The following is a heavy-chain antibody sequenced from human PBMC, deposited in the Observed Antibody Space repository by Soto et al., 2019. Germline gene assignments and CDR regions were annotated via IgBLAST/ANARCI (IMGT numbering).Heavy chain of an antibody. V-gene: IGHV3-23*01. J-gene: IGHJ4*02. CDR1: GFTFSSYA. Sequence: GGSLRLSCGASGFTFSSYAISWGRQAPGKGLEWVSAISGSGGSTYYADSVKGRFTISRDNSKNTLYLQMNSLRAEDTAVYYCAKPDIVATMGYYFDYWGQGTLVTVSS. D-gene: IGHD5-12*01. CDR3: AKPDIVATMGYYFDY. CDR2: ISGSGGST.